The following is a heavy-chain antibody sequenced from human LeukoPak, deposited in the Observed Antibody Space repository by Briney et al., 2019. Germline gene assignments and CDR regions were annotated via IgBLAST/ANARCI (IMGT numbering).Heavy chain of an antibody. CDR1: GFTFSSYA. CDR3: AKCSATCYANAFDI. V-gene: IGHV3-23*01. CDR2: ISGSGSDT. J-gene: IGHJ3*02. Sequence: PGGSLRLSCAASGFTFSSYAMSWVRQAPGKGLEWVSAISGSGSDTEYADSVKGRFTISRDNSKTTLYLQMGSLRVEDTAVYYCAKCSATCYANAFDIWGQGTMVTVSS. D-gene: IGHD2-2*01.